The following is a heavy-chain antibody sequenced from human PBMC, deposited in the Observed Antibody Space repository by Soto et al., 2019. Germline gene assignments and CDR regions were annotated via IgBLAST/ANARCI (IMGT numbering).Heavy chain of an antibody. D-gene: IGHD2-2*01. CDR2: IYPGDSDT. CDR3: ARHWLGGGGCSSTSCYPGGYYYYMDV. Sequence: GESLKISCKGSGYSFTSYWIGWVRQMPGKGLEWMGIIYPGDSDTRYSPSFQGQVTISADKSISTAYLQWSSLKASDTAMYYCARHWLGGGGCSSTSCYPGGYYYYMDVWGKGTTVTVSS. CDR1: GYSFTSYW. J-gene: IGHJ6*03. V-gene: IGHV5-51*01.